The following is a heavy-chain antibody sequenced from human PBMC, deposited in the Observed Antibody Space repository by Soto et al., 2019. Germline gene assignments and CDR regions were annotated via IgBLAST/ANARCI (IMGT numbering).Heavy chain of an antibody. CDR1: GFTFSSYA. J-gene: IGHJ4*02. Sequence: QVQLVESGGGVVQPGRSLRLSCAASGFTFSSYAMHWVRQAPGKGLEWVAVISYDGSNEYYADSVKGQFTISRDNSKNTLHLQMNSLRAEDTAVYYCARDRGNNWAAVPRLDYWGQGTLVTVSS. CDR3: ARDRGNNWAAVPRLDY. D-gene: IGHD1-1*01. V-gene: IGHV3-30-3*01. CDR2: ISYDGSNE.